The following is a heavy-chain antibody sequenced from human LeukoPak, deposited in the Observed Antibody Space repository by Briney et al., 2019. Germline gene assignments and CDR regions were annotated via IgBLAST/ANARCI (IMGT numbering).Heavy chain of an antibody. CDR2: ISAYNGNT. D-gene: IGHD4-17*01. J-gene: IGHJ4*02. V-gene: IGHV1-18*01. CDR3: ARESTTTENFDY. CDR1: GYTFTSYG. Sequence: ASVKVSCKASGYTFTSYGISWVRQAPGQGLEWMGWISAYNGNTNYAQKLQGRVTMTTDTSTSTAYMELRSLRSDDTAVYYYARESTTTENFDYWGQGTLVTVSS.